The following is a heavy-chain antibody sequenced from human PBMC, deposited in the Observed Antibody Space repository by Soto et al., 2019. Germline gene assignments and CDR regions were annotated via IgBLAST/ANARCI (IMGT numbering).Heavy chain of an antibody. V-gene: IGHV3-74*01. CDR1: GFTFGDYA. J-gene: IGHJ4*02. Sequence: GGSLRLSCTASGFTFGDYAMSWFRQAPGKGLVWVARIDGHSGTTNYADSVRGRFTISRDNAKNTVYLHLNTLTDEDTAVYYCARGGAMGVDHWGQGTLVT. CDR2: IDGHSGTT. CDR3: ARGGAMGVDH. D-gene: IGHD1-26*01.